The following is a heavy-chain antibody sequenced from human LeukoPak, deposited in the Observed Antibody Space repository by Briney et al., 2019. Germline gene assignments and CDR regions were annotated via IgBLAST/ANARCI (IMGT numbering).Heavy chain of an antibody. Sequence: PSETLSLTCTVSGGSISSYYWSWIRQPAGKGLEWIGPIYTSGSTNYNPSLKSRVTMSVDTSKNQFSLKLSSVTAADTAVYYCAREGELYCTNGVCAYYYYGMDVWGQGTTVTVSS. CDR2: IYTSGST. CDR1: GGSISSYY. V-gene: IGHV4-4*07. J-gene: IGHJ6*02. D-gene: IGHD2-8*01. CDR3: AREGELYCTNGVCAYYYYGMDV.